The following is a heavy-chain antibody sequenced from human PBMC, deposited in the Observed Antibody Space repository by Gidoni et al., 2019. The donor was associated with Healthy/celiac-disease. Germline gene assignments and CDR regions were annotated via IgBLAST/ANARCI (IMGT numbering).Heavy chain of an antibody. CDR1: GFTVSIYG. Sequence: QVQLVESGGGVVQPGGSLLLSCAASGFTVSIYGMHGVLQSPGKGPEWVAVIWYDGSKKYYAESVKGRFTSSRDKSKNTLHRQMNSMRAEDTAVYYCARDPSDSGWYGGRGYYYYCMNVWGQGTTVTVSS. CDR3: ARDPSDSGWYGGRGYYYYCMNV. V-gene: IGHV3-33*01. D-gene: IGHD6-19*01. CDR2: IWYDGSKK. J-gene: IGHJ6*02.